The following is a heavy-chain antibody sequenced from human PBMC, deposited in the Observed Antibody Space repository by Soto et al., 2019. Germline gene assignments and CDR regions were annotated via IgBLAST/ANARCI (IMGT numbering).Heavy chain of an antibody. J-gene: IGHJ4*02. D-gene: IGHD6-19*01. CDR1: GGSFSGYY. CDR3: ARVTIPSGWYEFICY. V-gene: IGHV4-34*01. Sequence: SETLSLTGAVYGGSFSGYYWSWIRQPPGKGLEWIGGMNHSGSTNYNPSLKSRVTISVDTSKNPFSLKLCSVTAADTAVYQWARVTIPSGWYEFICYWGPGTLVTVSS. CDR2: MNHSGST.